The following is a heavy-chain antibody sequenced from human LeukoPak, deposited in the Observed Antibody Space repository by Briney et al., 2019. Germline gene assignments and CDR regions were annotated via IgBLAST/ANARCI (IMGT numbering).Heavy chain of an antibody. J-gene: IGHJ4*02. CDR3: ARQGIKAGYCTNGVCYENDY. CDR2: IYYSGST. CDR1: GGSISSSSYY. V-gene: IGHV4-39*01. D-gene: IGHD2-8*01. Sequence: SETLSLTCTVSGGSISSSSYYWGWIRQPPGKGLEWIGSIYYSGSTYYNPSLKSRVTISVDTSKNQFSLKLSSVTAADAAVYYCARQGIKAGYCTNGVCYENDYWGQGTLVTVSS.